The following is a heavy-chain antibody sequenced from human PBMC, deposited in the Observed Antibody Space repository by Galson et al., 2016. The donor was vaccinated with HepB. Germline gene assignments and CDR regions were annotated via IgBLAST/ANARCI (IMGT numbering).Heavy chain of an antibody. CDR2: IYHSGNT. J-gene: IGHJ4*02. Sequence: LEWIGYIYHSGNTYYNPSLKSRVSLSVDTSKNQFSLRLTSVTAADTAVYFCARGSQVSCFDYWGQGILVSVSS. V-gene: IGHV4-31*02. CDR3: ARGSQVSCFDY. D-gene: IGHD2-2*01.